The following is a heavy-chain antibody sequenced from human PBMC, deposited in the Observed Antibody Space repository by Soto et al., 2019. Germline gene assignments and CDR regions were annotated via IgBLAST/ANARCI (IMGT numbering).Heavy chain of an antibody. D-gene: IGHD3-9*01. CDR1: GFPFSDYY. J-gene: IGHJ4*02. Sequence: QVQLVESGGDLVKPGGSLRLSCAASGFPFSDYYMSWIRQAPGKGLEWVSSIGSSSSYTNYADSVKGRFTISRDNAKNSLYLQINSLRDEDTAVYYCARRRPTGYYNYWGQGTLVTVSA. CDR3: ARRRPTGYYNY. V-gene: IGHV3-11*05. CDR2: IGSSSSYT.